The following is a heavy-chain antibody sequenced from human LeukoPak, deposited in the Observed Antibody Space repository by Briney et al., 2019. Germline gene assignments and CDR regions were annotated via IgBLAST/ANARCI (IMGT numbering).Heavy chain of an antibody. V-gene: IGHV4-38-2*02. Sequence: PSETLSLTCTVSGYSISSGYYWGWIRQPPGKGLEWIGSIYHSGSTYYNPSLKSRVTISVDTSKNQFSLKLSSVTAADTAVYYCARDSGFLGSSWYYGMDVWGQGTTVTVSS. CDR2: IYHSGST. CDR1: GYSISSGYY. CDR3: ARDSGFLGSSWYYGMDV. D-gene: IGHD6-13*01. J-gene: IGHJ6*02.